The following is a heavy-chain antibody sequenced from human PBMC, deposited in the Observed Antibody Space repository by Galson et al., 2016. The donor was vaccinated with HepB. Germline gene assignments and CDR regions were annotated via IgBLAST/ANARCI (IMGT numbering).Heavy chain of an antibody. CDR3: ARDRDSSPPNGMDV. Sequence: CAISGDSVSSNSAAWNWIRQSPSRGLEWLGWTYYRSKWYNDYAVSVKSRITINPDTSENQFSLQLNSVTPEDTAVYYCARDRDSSPPNGMDVWGQGTAVTVSS. CDR2: TYYRSKWYN. V-gene: IGHV6-1*01. J-gene: IGHJ6*02. D-gene: IGHD3-22*01. CDR1: GDSVSSNSAA.